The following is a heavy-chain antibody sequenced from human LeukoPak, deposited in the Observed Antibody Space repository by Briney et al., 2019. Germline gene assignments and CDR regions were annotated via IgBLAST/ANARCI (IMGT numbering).Heavy chain of an antibody. CDR1: GFTFSSYA. J-gene: IGHJ4*02. V-gene: IGHV3-64*01. D-gene: IGHD5-18*01. CDR2: ISSNGGST. CDR3: ANTGGYSYGVGLTYFDY. Sequence: GGSLRLSCAASGFTFSSYAMHWVRQAPGKGLEYVSAISSNGGSTYYANSVKGRFTISRDNSKNTLYLQMGSLRAEDMAVYYCANTGGYSYGVGLTYFDYWGQGTLVTVSS.